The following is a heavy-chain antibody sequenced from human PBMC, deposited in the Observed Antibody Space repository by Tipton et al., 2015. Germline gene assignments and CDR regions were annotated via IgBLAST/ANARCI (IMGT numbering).Heavy chain of an antibody. V-gene: IGHV4-59*08. Sequence: TLSLTCTVSGGSISNDYWSWIRQPPGKGLEWIGYIYYSGTTNFNPSLKSRVTISVDTSKNQFSLKLTSVTAADTAVYYCACQDYDSLTRDYQTVDYWGQGTVVTVSS. CDR1: GGSISNDY. CDR3: ACQDYDSLTRDYQTVDY. D-gene: IGHD3-9*01. J-gene: IGHJ4*02. CDR2: IYYSGTT.